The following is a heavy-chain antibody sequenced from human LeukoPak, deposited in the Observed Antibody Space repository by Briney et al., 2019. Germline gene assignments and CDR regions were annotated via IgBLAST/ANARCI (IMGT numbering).Heavy chain of an antibody. Sequence: ASEKVSCKASGYTFTSYDINWVRQATGQGLEWMGWMNPNSGNTGYAQKFQGRVTMTRNTSISTAYMELSSLRSEDTAVYYCARVADGTYYYDSSGYYFDYWGQGTLVTVSS. CDR2: MNPNSGNT. CDR3: ARVADGTYYYDSSGYYFDY. J-gene: IGHJ4*02. CDR1: GYTFTSYD. V-gene: IGHV1-8*01. D-gene: IGHD3-22*01.